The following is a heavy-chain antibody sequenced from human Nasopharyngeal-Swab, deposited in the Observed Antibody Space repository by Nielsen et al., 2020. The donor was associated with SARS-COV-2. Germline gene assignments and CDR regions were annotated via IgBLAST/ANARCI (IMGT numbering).Heavy chain of an antibody. CDR3: ARPGSGSYYNEIDY. CDR2: ISYDGSNK. J-gene: IGHJ4*02. Sequence: GESLKISCAASGFTFSSYAVHWVRQAPGKGLEWVAVISYDGSNKYYADSVKGRFTISRDNSKNTLYLQMNSLRAEDTAVYYCARPGSGSYYNEIDYWGQGTLVTVSS. V-gene: IGHV3-30-3*01. D-gene: IGHD3-10*01. CDR1: GFTFSSYA.